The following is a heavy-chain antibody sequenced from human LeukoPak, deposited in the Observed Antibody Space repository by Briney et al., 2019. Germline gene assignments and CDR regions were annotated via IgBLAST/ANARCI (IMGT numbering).Heavy chain of an antibody. CDR2: IKKTGSET. Sequence: GGSLRLSCAASGFTFSHFWMSWVRQAPGKGLEWVAYIKKTGSETYYVDSVKGRFTITRDNTRNSLFLQMYSLRAEDTAVYFCSREDGYCSGGNCYSYFDSWGQGTLVTVSS. CDR1: GFTFSHFW. J-gene: IGHJ4*02. V-gene: IGHV3-7*01. D-gene: IGHD2-15*01. CDR3: SREDGYCSGGNCYSYFDS.